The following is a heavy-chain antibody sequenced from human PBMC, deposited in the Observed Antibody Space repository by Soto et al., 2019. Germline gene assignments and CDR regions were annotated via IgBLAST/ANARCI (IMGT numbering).Heavy chain of an antibody. V-gene: IGHV1-18*01. CDR1: GGTFSSYT. D-gene: IGHD6-13*01. CDR2: ISTYNGNT. CDR3: ARAPRLAAAGLHFDY. Sequence: ASVKVSCKASGGTFSSYTISWVRQAPGQGLEWMGWISTYNGNTNYAQKLQGRVTMTTDTSTSTAYMELRSLRSDDTAVYYCARAPRLAAAGLHFDYWGQGTLVTVSS. J-gene: IGHJ4*02.